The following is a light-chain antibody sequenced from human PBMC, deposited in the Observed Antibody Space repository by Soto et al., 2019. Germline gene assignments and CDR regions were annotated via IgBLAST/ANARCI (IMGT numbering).Light chain of an antibody. CDR2: GNS. J-gene: IGLJ2*01. CDR1: SSNIGAGYD. V-gene: IGLV1-40*01. CDR3: QSYDSSLREV. Sequence: QSVLTQPPSVSGAPGQRVTISCTGSSSNIGAGYDVHWYQQLPGTAPKLLIYGNSNRPSGVPDRFSGSKSGTSVSLAITGLQAEDVADYYCQSYDSSLREVFGGGTKLTV.